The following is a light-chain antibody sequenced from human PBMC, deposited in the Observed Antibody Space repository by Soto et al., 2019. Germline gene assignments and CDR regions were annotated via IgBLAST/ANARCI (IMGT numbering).Light chain of an antibody. CDR2: GAS. CDR3: QQYGSSRT. V-gene: IGKV3-20*01. J-gene: IGKJ1*01. CDR1: QSVSSSY. Sequence: EIVLTQSPGTLSLSPGERATLSCRASQSVSSSYLAWYQQKPGQAPRLLIYGASSRATGIQDRFCGSWSGTDFTLTISRLEPEDFAVYYCQQYGSSRTFGQGTKVEIK.